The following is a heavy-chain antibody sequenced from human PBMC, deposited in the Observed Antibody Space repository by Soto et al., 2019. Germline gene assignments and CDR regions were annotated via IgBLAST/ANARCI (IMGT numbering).Heavy chain of an antibody. CDR3: ARGRIIVAGGFDP. CDR2: MNPSTGNT. Sequence: QVQLVQSGAEVKKPGASVKVSCKASGYTFTSYDIIWVRQATGQVLEWMGWMNPSTGNTDSAEKFQGRLTMTRNTSISTVYMELSSLSFEDTAVYYCARGRIIVAGGFDPWGQGTLVTVSS. CDR1: GYTFTSYD. V-gene: IGHV1-8*01. J-gene: IGHJ5*02. D-gene: IGHD6-19*01.